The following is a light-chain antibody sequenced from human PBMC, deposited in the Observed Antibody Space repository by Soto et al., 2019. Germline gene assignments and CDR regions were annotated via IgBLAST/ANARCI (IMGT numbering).Light chain of an antibody. CDR2: EVT. J-gene: IGLJ3*02. CDR1: SSDVGGYNY. V-gene: IGLV2-8*01. Sequence: QSVLTQPPSASGSPGQSVTISCTGTSSDVGGYNYVSWYQQYPGRAPKLMNYEVTRRPSGVPDRFSGSKSGNTASLTVSGLQAEFEADYYCSSYAASNNFYFVFGGGTKVTVL. CDR3: SSYAASNNFYFV.